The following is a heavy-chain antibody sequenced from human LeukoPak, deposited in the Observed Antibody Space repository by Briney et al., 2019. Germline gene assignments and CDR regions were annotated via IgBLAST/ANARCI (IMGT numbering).Heavy chain of an antibody. D-gene: IGHD6-19*01. Sequence: GASVTVSCKASGGTFSSYAISWVRQAPGQGLEWMGGIIPIFGTANYAQKFQGRDTITADESTSTAYMELSSLRSEDTAVYYCARDRGYSSGWNDYWGQGTLVTVSS. J-gene: IGHJ4*02. CDR2: IIPIFGTA. V-gene: IGHV1-69*13. CDR1: GGTFSSYA. CDR3: ARDRGYSSGWNDY.